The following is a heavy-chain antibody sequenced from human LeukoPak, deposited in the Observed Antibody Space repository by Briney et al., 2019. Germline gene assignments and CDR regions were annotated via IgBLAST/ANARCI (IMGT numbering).Heavy chain of an antibody. V-gene: IGHV4-39*01. Sequence: SETLSLTCTVSGGSISSDTYYWGWIRQPPGKGLEWIGSVYYSGSTYYNPSLKSRVTISVDTSKNQLSLKVTSVTAADTAVYYCARHPRDGATTYFDYWGQGTLVTVCS. J-gene: IGHJ4*02. CDR1: GGSISSDTYY. D-gene: IGHD5-24*01. CDR3: ARHPRDGATTYFDY. CDR2: VYYSGST.